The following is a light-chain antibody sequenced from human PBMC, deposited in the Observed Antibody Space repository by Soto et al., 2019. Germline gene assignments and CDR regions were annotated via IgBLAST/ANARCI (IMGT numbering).Light chain of an antibody. CDR3: ATWDRSLSVGV. V-gene: IGLV1-51*01. Sequence: QSVLTQPPSVAAAPGQKVTISCSGSSSNIGNNYVFWYQQLPGTAPKLLIYDNDKRPSGMPDRFSGSKSGTSATLGITGLQTGDEADYYCATWDRSLSVGVFGGGTKVTVL. J-gene: IGLJ2*01. CDR2: DND. CDR1: SSNIGNNY.